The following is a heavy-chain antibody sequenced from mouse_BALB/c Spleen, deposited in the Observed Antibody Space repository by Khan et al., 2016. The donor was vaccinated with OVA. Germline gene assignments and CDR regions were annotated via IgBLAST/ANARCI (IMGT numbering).Heavy chain of an antibody. CDR3: AKGGTANDYAKDY. J-gene: IGHJ4*01. CDR1: GFSLTSYG. Sequence: VQLKQSGPGLVAPSQSLSITCTVSGFSLTSYGVNWVRQPPGKGLEWLGVIWGDGSTNYHSTLMSRLSISKDNSQSQVFLKLSSLQAADTATNYCAKGGTANDYAKDYWGQGTSVPGSS. CDR2: IWGDGST. V-gene: IGHV2-3*01. D-gene: IGHD1-2*01.